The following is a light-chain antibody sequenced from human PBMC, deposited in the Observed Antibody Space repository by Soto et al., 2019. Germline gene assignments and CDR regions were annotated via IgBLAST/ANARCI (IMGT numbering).Light chain of an antibody. V-gene: IGLV2-23*01. CDR1: RRGLGNYNL. CDR2: EGS. J-gene: IGLJ1*01. CDR3: CSYAGSSTYYV. Sequence: LIERASGCGWRGLRIESPCSWRRRGLGNYNLVSWYQQHPGKAPKLMIYEGSKRPSGVSNRFSASKSGNTASLTISGLQAEDEADYYCCSYAGSSTYYVFGTGTKVTV.